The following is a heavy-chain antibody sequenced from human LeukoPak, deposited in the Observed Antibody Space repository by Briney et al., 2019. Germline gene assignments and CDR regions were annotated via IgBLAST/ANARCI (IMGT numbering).Heavy chain of an antibody. D-gene: IGHD2-2*01. J-gene: IGHJ4*02. Sequence: PGRSLRLSCAASGFTFSSYGMRWVRQAPGKGLEWVAVIWYDGSNKYYADSVKGRFTISRDNSKNTLYLQMNSLRAEDTAVYYCARVGCSSTSCYRPFDYWGQGTLVTVSS. CDR1: GFTFSSYG. CDR3: ARVGCSSTSCYRPFDY. V-gene: IGHV3-33*01. CDR2: IWYDGSNK.